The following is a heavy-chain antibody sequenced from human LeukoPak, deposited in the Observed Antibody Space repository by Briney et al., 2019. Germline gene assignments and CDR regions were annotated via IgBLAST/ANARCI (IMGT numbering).Heavy chain of an antibody. CDR2: IFYSERT. Sequence: SETLSLTRAVSGGSLSSSDYWWAWIRQPPGKGLDWIASIFYSERTHYNPSLQSRVIISVDTSKNQFSLELNSVTAADTAVYYCARQRGLGSWSFDYWGQGALVTVSS. CDR1: GGSLSSSDYW. CDR3: ARQRGLGSWSFDY. J-gene: IGHJ4*02. D-gene: IGHD2-15*01. V-gene: IGHV4-39*01.